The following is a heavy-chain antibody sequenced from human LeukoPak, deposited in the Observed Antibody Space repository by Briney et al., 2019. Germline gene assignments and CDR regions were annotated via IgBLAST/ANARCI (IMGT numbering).Heavy chain of an antibody. CDR3: AKAVYSSGWYDY. Sequence: PGGSLRLSCAASGFTFSSYAMSWVRQAPGKGLEWVSAISGSGGSTYYADSVKGRFTISRDNSKNTLFLQMNSLRAEDTAVYYCAKAVYSSGWYDYWGQGTLVTVSS. CDR1: GFTFSSYA. CDR2: ISGSGGST. V-gene: IGHV3-23*01. D-gene: IGHD6-19*01. J-gene: IGHJ4*02.